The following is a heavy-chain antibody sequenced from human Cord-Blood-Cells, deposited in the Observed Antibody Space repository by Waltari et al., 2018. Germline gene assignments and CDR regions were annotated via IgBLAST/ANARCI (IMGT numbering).Heavy chain of an antibody. J-gene: IGHJ4*02. CDR3: ARTPAARVFDY. CDR1: GYTFTSYA. V-gene: IGHV1-3*01. D-gene: IGHD2-2*01. Sequence: QVQLVQSGAEVNTPGVSVKVSCKASGYTFTSYAMHLVRQAPGQRLEWMGWINAGNGNTKYSQKFQGRVTITRDTSASTAYMELSSLRSEDTAVYYCARTPAARVFDYWGQGTLVTVAS. CDR2: INAGNGNT.